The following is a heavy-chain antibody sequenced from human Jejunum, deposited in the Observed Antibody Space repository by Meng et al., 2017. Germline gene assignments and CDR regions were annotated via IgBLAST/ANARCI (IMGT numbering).Heavy chain of an antibody. D-gene: IGHD1-1*01. CDR1: GASMSSGNYY. V-gene: IGHV4-31*01. Sequence: HLQESGPGLVKPSQTLSLPCTVSGASMSSGNYYWTWIRQHPGKGLEWIGYIYYSGSTYYNPSLQSLVTISIDMSENQFSLKLTSVTAADTAVYYCARVNWTSSYWYFDLWGRGTLVTVSS. CDR2: IYYSGST. J-gene: IGHJ2*01. CDR3: ARVNWTSSYWYFDL.